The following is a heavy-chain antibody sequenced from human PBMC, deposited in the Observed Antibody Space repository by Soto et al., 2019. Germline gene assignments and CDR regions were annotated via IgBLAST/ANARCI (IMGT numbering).Heavy chain of an antibody. J-gene: IGHJ6*02. CDR2: ISSSSSYI. V-gene: IGHV3-21*01. CDR1: GFTFSSYS. Sequence: GGSLRLSCAASGFTFSSYSMNWVRQAPGKGLGWVSSISSSSSYIYYADSVKGRFTISRDNAKNSLYLQMNSLRAEDTAVYYCARGQLNYYYYGMDVWGQGTTVTVSS. D-gene: IGHD6-6*01. CDR3: ARGQLNYYYYGMDV.